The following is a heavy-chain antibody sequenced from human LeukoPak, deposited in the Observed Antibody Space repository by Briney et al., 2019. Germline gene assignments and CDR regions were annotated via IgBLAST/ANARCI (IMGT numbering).Heavy chain of an antibody. CDR3: ARGGGTDSSSWYYNWFDP. J-gene: IGHJ5*02. D-gene: IGHD6-13*01. CDR1: GYTFTGYY. V-gene: IGHV1-2*06. CDR2: INPNSGGT. Sequence: GASVKVSCKASGYTFTGYYMHWVRQAPGQGLEWMGRINPNSGGTNYAQKFQGRVTMTRDTSISTAYMELSRLRSDDTAVYYCARGGGTDSSSWYYNWFDPWGQGTLVTVSS.